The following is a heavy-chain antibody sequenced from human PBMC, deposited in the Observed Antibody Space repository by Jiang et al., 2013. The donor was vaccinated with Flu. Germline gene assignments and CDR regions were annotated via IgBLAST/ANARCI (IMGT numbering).Heavy chain of an antibody. D-gene: IGHD4/OR15-4a*01. CDR2: IYYTGTT. J-gene: IGHJ4*02. CDR1: GGSISSYH. V-gene: IGHV4-59*01. Sequence: ETLSLTCTVSGGSISSYHWTWIRQPPGKGLEWIGHIYYTGTTEYNPSLKSRVAISMNTSKTQFSLNLRSVTAADTAVYYCARDDAANPRALVYWGQGTPVTVSS. CDR3: ARDDAANPRALVY.